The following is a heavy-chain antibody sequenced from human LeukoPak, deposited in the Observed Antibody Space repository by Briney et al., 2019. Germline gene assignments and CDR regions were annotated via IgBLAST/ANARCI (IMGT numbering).Heavy chain of an antibody. D-gene: IGHD6-25*01. Sequence: SETLSLTCTVSGGSMSTSYWTWIRQAPGKGLEWIGYTHNSGSTNYNPSLKSRVVTSIDTSKNQFSLKVTSVTAADTAVYYCARGAAGRIRTTRLFDYWGQGTLVTVSS. CDR1: GGSMSTSY. CDR2: THNSGST. CDR3: ARGAAGRIRTTRLFDY. J-gene: IGHJ4*02. V-gene: IGHV4-59*01.